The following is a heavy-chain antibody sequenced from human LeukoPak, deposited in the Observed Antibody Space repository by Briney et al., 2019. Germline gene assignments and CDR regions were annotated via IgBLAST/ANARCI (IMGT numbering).Heavy chain of an antibody. V-gene: IGHV1-2*02. CDR3: ARARGWFGELLLYFDY. Sequence: ASVKVSCKASGYTFTSYYMHWVRQAPGQGLEWMGWVNPNSGGTNYAQHFQGRVTMTRDTSISTAYMELSRLRSDDTAVYYCARARGWFGELLLYFDYWGQGTLVTVSS. J-gene: IGHJ4*02. D-gene: IGHD3-10*01. CDR2: VNPNSGGT. CDR1: GYTFTSYY.